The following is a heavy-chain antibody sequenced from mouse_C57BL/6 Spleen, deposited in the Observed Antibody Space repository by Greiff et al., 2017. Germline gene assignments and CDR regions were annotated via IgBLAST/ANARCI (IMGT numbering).Heavy chain of an antibody. J-gene: IGHJ2*01. V-gene: IGHV1-50*01. CDR1: GYTFTSYW. D-gene: IGHD1-1*01. CDR3: ARGTTVVAPFDY. Sequence: QVHVKQSGAELVKPGASVKLSCKASGYTFTSYWMQWVKQRPGQGLEWIGEIDPSDSYTNYNQKFKGKATLTVATSSSTAYMQLSSLTSEDSAVYYCARGTTVVAPFDYWGQGTTLTVSS. CDR2: IDPSDSYT.